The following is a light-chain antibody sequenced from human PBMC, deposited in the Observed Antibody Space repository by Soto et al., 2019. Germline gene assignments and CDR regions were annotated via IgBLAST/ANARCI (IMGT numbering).Light chain of an antibody. CDR3: QQSYSTPF. Sequence: DIQMTQSPSYLSASVGDRVTITCRASQSISSYLNWYQQKPGKAPKLLIYAASSLQSGVPSRFSGSGSGTDFTLTISSLQPEDFATYYCQQSYSTPFFVGGTKVEIK. CDR2: AAS. V-gene: IGKV1-39*01. J-gene: IGKJ4*01. CDR1: QSISSY.